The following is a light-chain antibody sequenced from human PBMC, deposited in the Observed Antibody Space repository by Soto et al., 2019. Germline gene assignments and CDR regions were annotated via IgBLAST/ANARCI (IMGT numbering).Light chain of an antibody. V-gene: IGKV3-15*01. CDR2: GAS. Sequence: EIVMTQSPATRSVYPGERATLSCRASQSVSSNLAWYHQRRGQAPRLLIYGASTRATGIPARFSGSGSGTEFDLAIRSLQSEVFAVYYCQQYNNWPPWTCGQGTNVEIK. CDR1: QSVSSN. J-gene: IGKJ1*01. CDR3: QQYNNWPPWT.